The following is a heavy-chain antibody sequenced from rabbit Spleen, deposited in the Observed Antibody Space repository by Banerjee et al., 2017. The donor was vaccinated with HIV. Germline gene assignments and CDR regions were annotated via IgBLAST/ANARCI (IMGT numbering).Heavy chain of an antibody. CDR3: ARDTGSSFSSYGMDL. CDR2: IDTGSSGYT. V-gene: IGHV1S40*01. D-gene: IGHD8-1*01. CDR1: GFSFSSNYY. Sequence: QSLEESGGDLVKPGASLTLTCTASGFSFSSNYYMCWVRQAPGKGLEWIACIDTGSSGYTYYATWATGRFTCSKTSSTTVTLQMTSLTVADMATYFCARDTGSSFSSYGMDLWGPGTLVTVS. J-gene: IGHJ6*01.